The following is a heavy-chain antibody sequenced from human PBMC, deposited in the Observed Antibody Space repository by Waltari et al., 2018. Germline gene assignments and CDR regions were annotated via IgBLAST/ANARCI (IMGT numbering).Heavy chain of an antibody. J-gene: IGHJ4*02. CDR3: AALAYDYVWGRT. V-gene: IGHV1-69-2*01. CDR1: GYTFTDYY. Sequence: EVQLVQSGAEVKKPGATVKISCTDSGYTFTDYYMHWVQQAPGKGLEWMGRVDPEDGETIYAEKYQGRVTITADTSTDTAYMELSSLRSEDTAVYYCAALAYDYVWGRTWGQGTLVTVSS. CDR2: VDPEDGET. D-gene: IGHD3-16*01.